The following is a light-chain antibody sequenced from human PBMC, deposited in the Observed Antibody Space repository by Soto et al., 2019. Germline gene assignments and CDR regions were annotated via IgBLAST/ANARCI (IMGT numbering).Light chain of an antibody. J-gene: IGLJ1*01. CDR2: DVS. V-gene: IGLV2-14*03. CDR3: SSYTTSSTPYV. CDR1: SSDVGGYNY. Sequence: QSVLTQPASVSGSPGQSITISFTGTSSDVGGYNYVSWYQQHPSKAPKLMIYDVSTRPSGVSNRFSGSKSGNTASLTISGLQAEDEADYYCSSYTTSSTPYVFGTGTKVTVL.